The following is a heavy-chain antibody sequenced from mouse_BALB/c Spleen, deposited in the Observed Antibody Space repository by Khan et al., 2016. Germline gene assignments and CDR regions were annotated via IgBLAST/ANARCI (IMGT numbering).Heavy chain of an antibody. CDR1: GYTFTNYG. J-gene: IGHJ1*01. CDR3: SRYRYYYGSSKYFDV. D-gene: IGHD1-1*01. Sequence: QIQLVQSGPELKKPGETVKISCKASGYTFTNYGMNWVKQAPGKDLKWMGWINTYTGEPTYADDFKGRFAFSLETYASTADLQINNLRNEDTATYFCSRYRYYYGSSKYFDVWVAGTTVTVSS. V-gene: IGHV9-3-1*01. CDR2: INTYTGEP.